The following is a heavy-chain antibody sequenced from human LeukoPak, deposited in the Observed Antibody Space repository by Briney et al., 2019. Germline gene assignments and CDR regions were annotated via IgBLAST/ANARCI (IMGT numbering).Heavy chain of an antibody. CDR1: GGSISSSSYY. J-gene: IGHJ4*02. V-gene: IGHV4-39*07. CDR2: IYYSGST. CDR3: ARTNYYDSSSDY. Sequence: PSETLSLTCTVSGGSISSSSYYWGWIRQPPGKGLEWIGSIYYSGSTYYNPSLKSRVTISVDTSKSQFSLKPSSVTAADTAVYYCARTNYYDSSSDYWGQGTLVTVSS. D-gene: IGHD3-22*01.